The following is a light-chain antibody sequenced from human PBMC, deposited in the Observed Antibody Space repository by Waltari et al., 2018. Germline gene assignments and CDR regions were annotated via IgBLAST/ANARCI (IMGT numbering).Light chain of an antibody. CDR1: SSDVGGYNY. J-gene: IGLJ2*01. V-gene: IGLV2-8*01. CDR2: EVT. CDR3: SSFAGTNQGA. Sequence: QSALTQPPSASGSPGQSVTISCTGTSSDVGGYNYVSWYQQHPGKAPKLLIYEVTNRPSGVPDRFSGSKSGNTASLTVSGLQAEDEADYFCSSFAGTNQGAFGGGTKLTVL.